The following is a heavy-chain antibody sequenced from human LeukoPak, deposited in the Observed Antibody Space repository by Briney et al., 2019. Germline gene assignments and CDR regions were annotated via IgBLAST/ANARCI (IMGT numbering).Heavy chain of an antibody. CDR3: ARSKRIAAGAGTGRAGMDV. Sequence: RGASVKVSCKASGYTFTDYYIHWVRQAPGQGLEWMGWVNPNSGGTNYAQKFQGRVTMTRDTSINSAYMELSRLRSDDTAVYFCARSKRIAAGAGTGRAGMDVWGQGTTVTVSS. CDR2: VNPNSGGT. V-gene: IGHV1-2*02. J-gene: IGHJ6*02. CDR1: GYTFTDYY. D-gene: IGHD6-13*01.